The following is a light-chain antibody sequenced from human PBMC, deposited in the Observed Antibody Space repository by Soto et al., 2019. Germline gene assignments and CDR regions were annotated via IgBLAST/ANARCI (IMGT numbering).Light chain of an antibody. J-gene: IGLJ1*01. CDR1: SSDVGGYNY. CDR2: DVS. CDR3: CSYAYRYTSLYV. Sequence: QSALTQPRSVSGSPGQSVTISCTGTSSDVGGYNYVSWYQQHPGKAPKLMIYDVSKRPSGVADRFSGSKSGNTASLTISGLQPEDEDEDDYCSYAYRYTSLYVFGTGTKLTVL. V-gene: IGLV2-11*01.